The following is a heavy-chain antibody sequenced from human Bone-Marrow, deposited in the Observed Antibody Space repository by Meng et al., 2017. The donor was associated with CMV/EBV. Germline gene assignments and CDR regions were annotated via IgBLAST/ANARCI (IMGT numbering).Heavy chain of an antibody. D-gene: IGHD6-13*01. CDR2: INPNSGGT. J-gene: IGHJ6*02. CDR3: ARDRWVGRIAAPADV. Sequence: ASVKVSCKASGDTFISHTISWVRQAPGQGLEWMGWINPNSGGTNYAQKFQGRVTMTRDTSISTAYMELSRLRSDDTAVYYCARDRWVGRIAAPADVWGQGTTVTVSS. V-gene: IGHV1-2*02. CDR1: GDTFISHT.